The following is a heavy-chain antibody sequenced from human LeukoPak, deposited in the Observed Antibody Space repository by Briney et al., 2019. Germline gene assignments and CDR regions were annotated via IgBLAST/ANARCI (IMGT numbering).Heavy chain of an antibody. CDR1: GFTFSSYG. V-gene: IGHV3-7*01. Sequence: GGSLRLSCAASGFTFSSYGMHWVRQAPGKGLEWVANIKQDGSEKYYVDSVKGRFTISRDNAKNSLYLQMNSLRAEDTAVYYCARDLITMVRGESYWGQGTLVTVSS. CDR3: ARDLITMVRGESY. J-gene: IGHJ4*02. D-gene: IGHD3-10*01. CDR2: IKQDGSEK.